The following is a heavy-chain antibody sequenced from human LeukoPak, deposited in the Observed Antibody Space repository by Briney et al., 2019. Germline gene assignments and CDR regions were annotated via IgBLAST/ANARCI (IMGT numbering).Heavy chain of an antibody. CDR1: GFTFSSYA. Sequence: PGGSLRLSCAASGFTFSSYAMHWVRQAPGKGLEWVAVISYDGSNKYYADSVKGRFTISRDNSKNTLYLQMNSLRAEDTAVYYCAREAEMYSSGWLSAFDIWGQGTMVTVSS. J-gene: IGHJ3*02. V-gene: IGHV3-30*04. CDR3: AREAEMYSSGWLSAFDI. CDR2: ISYDGSNK. D-gene: IGHD6-19*01.